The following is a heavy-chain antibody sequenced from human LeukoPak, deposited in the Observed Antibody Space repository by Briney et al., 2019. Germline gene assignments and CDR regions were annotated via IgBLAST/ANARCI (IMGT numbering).Heavy chain of an antibody. V-gene: IGHV3-66*01. CDR2: IYSGGST. CDR1: GFTVSSNY. Sequence: GGSLRLSCAASGFTVSSNYMSWVRQAPGKGLEGVSVIYSGGSTYYADSVKGRFTISRDNSKNTLYLQMNSLRAEDTAVYYCARDCDPRVDAFDIWGQGTMVIVSS. CDR3: ARDCDPRVDAFDI. J-gene: IGHJ3*02.